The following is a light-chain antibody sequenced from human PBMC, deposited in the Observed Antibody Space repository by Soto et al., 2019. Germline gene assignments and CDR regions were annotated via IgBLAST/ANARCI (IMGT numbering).Light chain of an antibody. V-gene: IGKV3-15*01. J-gene: IGKJ5*01. Sequence: SIAAVSVPPAESVTLSWRASQIILSNLAWYQQKPGQAPRLLIYGASTRATGIPARFSGSGSGTEFTLTISSLQSEDFTLYYCQHSTNRLISFAEGTRLEIK. CDR3: QHSTNRLIS. CDR2: GAS. CDR1: QIILSN.